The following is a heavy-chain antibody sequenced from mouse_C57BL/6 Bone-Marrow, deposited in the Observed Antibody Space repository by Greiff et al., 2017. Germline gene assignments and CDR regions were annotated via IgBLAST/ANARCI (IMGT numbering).Heavy chain of an antibody. J-gene: IGHJ1*03. CDR1: GYSFTSYY. Sequence: QVQLQQSGPELVKPGASVKISCKASGYSFTSYYIHWVKQRPGQGLEWIGWIYPGSGNTKYNEKFKGKATLTVDTSSSTAYMQLSSLTSEDSAVYYCARSQVITTVGGYFDVWGTGTTVTVSS. V-gene: IGHV1-66*01. D-gene: IGHD1-1*01. CDR3: ARSQVITTVGGYFDV. CDR2: IYPGSGNT.